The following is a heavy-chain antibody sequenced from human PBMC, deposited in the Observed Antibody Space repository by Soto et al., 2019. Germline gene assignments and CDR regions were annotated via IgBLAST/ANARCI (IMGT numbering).Heavy chain of an antibody. V-gene: IGHV3-48*02. CDR3: ARAVTWGLDV. D-gene: IGHD3-10*01. J-gene: IGHJ6*01. CDR2: ISRSSTGI. CDR1: GFTFSLYS. Sequence: EVQLVESGGGLVQPGGSLRLSCAASGFTFSLYSMSWVRPAPGKGLEWVSYISRSSTGIHYADSVKGRFTISRDDATNSMHRQMNSLRDGDTAVYYCARAVTWGLDVWGQGTTVSISS.